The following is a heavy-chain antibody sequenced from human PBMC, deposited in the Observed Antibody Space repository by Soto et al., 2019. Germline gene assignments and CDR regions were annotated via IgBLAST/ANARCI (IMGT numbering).Heavy chain of an antibody. CDR1: GTTFDSFT. CDR2: FVPMFGSA. Sequence: SVKVSCKPSGTTFDSFTFSWVRQAPGQGLEWMGGFVPMFGSASIAQRFQGRVRIAADASTGTGYMELSDLRSEDSAIYYCAREDDTTGHYSWFDPWGPGTLVTVSS. J-gene: IGHJ5*02. V-gene: IGHV1-69*13. CDR3: AREDDTTGHYSWFDP. D-gene: IGHD3-9*01.